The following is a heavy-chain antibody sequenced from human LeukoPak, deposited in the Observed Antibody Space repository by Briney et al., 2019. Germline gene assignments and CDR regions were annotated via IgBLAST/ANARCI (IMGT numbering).Heavy chain of an antibody. CDR1: GYTFTSYY. V-gene: IGHV1-46*01. D-gene: IGHD6-19*01. CDR3: AREGIAVAGTSGYYFDY. CDR2: INPSGGST. J-gene: IGHJ4*02. Sequence: ASVKVSCKASGYTFTSYYMHWVRQAPGQGLEWMGIINPSGGSTSYAQKFQGRVTMTRDTSTSTVHMELSSLRSEDTAVYYCAREGIAVAGTSGYYFDYWGQGTLVTVSS.